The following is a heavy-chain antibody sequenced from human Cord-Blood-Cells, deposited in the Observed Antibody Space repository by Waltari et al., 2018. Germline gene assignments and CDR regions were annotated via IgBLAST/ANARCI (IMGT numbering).Heavy chain of an antibody. CDR3: ARGGGSSATVDY. D-gene: IGHD6-6*01. CDR2: INAGNGNT. CDR1: GYTFTSYA. V-gene: IGHV1-3*01. Sequence: QVQLVQSGAEVKKPGDSVKVSCQASGYTFTSYAMHWVRQAPGQRLEWMGWINAGNGNTKYSQKFQGRVTITRDTSASTAYMELSSLRSEDTAVYYCARGGGSSATVDYWGQGTLVTVSS. J-gene: IGHJ4*02.